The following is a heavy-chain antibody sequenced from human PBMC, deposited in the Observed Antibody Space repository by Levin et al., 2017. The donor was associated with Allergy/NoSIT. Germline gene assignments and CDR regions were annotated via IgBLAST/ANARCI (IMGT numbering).Heavy chain of an antibody. V-gene: IGHV5-51*01. D-gene: IGHD3-10*01. Sequence: GASVKVSCKGSGYSFTSYWIGWVRQMPGKGLEWMGIIYPGDSDTRYSPSFQGQVTISADKSISTAYVQWTSLKASDSAMYYCARHGTIYGSGNNWFDPWGQGTLVTVSS. CDR2: IYPGDSDT. J-gene: IGHJ5*02. CDR3: ARHGTIYGSGNNWFDP. CDR1: GYSFTSYW.